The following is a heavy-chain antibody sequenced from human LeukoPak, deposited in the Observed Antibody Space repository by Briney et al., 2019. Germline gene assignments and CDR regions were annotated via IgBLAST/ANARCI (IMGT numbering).Heavy chain of an antibody. J-gene: IGHJ2*01. D-gene: IGHD3-22*01. CDR2: IDSAGNA. CDR3: ARSQGGTMSLRHFDL. V-gene: IGHV3-53*01. CDR1: GFTVSSNY. Sequence: GGSLRLSCAASGFTVSSNYMNWVRQAPGKGLEWVSVIDSAGNAYYAASVKGRFTISRDNSKNMLYLQMNSLRADDTAVYYCARSQGGTMSLRHFDLWGRGTLVTVSS.